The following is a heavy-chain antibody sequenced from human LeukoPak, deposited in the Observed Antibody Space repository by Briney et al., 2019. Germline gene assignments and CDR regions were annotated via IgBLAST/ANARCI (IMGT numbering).Heavy chain of an antibody. CDR2: ISGSGGST. CDR1: GFTFSSFG. J-gene: IGHJ4*02. Sequence: PGGSLRLSCAASGFTFSSFGMSWVRQAPGKGLDWVSAISGSGGSTYHADSVKGRFTISRDNSKNTLYLQMNSLRAEDTAVYYCARVAQYLVGASSTAFFEYWGQGTLVTVSS. V-gene: IGHV3-23*01. D-gene: IGHD1-26*01. CDR3: ARVAQYLVGASSTAFFEY.